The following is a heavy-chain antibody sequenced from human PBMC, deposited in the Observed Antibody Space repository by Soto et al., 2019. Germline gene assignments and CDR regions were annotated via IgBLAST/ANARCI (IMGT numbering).Heavy chain of an antibody. CDR2: IYWDDDN. Sequence: QITLKESGPPLLKPTQTLTLTCTFSGFSLSTNGVGVGWIRQPPGKALEWLALIYWDDDNRYIPSLKSRLTITKDTSKNQVVLTMPHMGPVDTATYYCAHGRVDTFLATEYWGQRILFTVSS. CDR3: AHGRVDTFLATEY. J-gene: IGHJ4*02. V-gene: IGHV2-5*02. CDR1: GFSLSTNGVG. D-gene: IGHD3-3*02.